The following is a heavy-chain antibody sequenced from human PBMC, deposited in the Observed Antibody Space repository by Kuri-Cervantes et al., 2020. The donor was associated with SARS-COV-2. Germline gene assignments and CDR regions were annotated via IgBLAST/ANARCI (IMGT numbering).Heavy chain of an antibody. CDR1: GGSISSSSYY. V-gene: IGHV4-39*01. CDR3: ARLTMIVANYYFDY. J-gene: IGHJ4*02. CDR2: IYYSGST. Sequence: SETLSLTCTVSGGSISSSSYYWGWIRQPPGKGLEWIGSIYYSGSTNYNPSLKSRVTISADTSKNQFSLKLNSVTAADTAVYYCARLTMIVANYYFDYWGQGTLVTVSS. D-gene: IGHD3-22*01.